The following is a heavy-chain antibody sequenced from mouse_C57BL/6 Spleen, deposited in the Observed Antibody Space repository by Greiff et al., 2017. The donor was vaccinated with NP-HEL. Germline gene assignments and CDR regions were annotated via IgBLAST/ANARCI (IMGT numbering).Heavy chain of an antibody. V-gene: IGHV1-72*01. CDR1: GYTFTSYW. J-gene: IGHJ4*01. CDR2: IDPNSGGT. D-gene: IGHD2-2*01. Sequence: QVQLKQPGAELVKPGASVKLSCKASGYTFTSYWMHWVKQRPGRGLEWIGRIDPNSGGTKYNEKFKSKATLTVDKPSSTAYMQLSSLPSEDSAVYYCARGTMVTTGYYAMDYWGQGTSVTVSS. CDR3: ARGTMVTTGYYAMDY.